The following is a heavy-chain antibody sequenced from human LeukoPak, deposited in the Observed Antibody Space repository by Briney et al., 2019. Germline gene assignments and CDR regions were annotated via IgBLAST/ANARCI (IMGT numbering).Heavy chain of an antibody. CDR2: TTDSGIRT. Sequence: GGSLRLSCAASGFTFSSYAMAWVRQAPGKGLEWVSSTTDSGIRTYYADSVKGRFTISRDNSKNTLYLQMNSLGAEDTAVYYCVRDDDRPDNGLDYWGQGTLVTVSS. D-gene: IGHD3-22*01. J-gene: IGHJ4*02. CDR1: GFTFSSYA. CDR3: VRDDDRPDNGLDY. V-gene: IGHV3-23*01.